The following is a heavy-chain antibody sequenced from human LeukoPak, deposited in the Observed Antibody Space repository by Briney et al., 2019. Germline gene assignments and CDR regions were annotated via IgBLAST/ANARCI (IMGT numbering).Heavy chain of an antibody. D-gene: IGHD3-10*01. CDR2: IIPIFGTA. J-gene: IGHJ4*02. CDR1: GGTFSSYA. CDR3: ASTYRGDYYGSGSYYKY. V-gene: IGHV1-69*06. Sequence: GPSVKVSCKASGGTFSSYAISWVRQAAGQGVEWMGGIIPIFGTANYAQKFQGRVTITADKSTSTAYMELSSLRSEDTAVYYCASTYRGDYYGSGSYYKYWGQGTLVTVSS.